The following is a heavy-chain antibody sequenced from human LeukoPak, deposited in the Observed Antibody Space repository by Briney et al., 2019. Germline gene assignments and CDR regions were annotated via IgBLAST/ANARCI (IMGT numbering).Heavy chain of an antibody. D-gene: IGHD6-19*01. V-gene: IGHV3-23*01. CDR1: GFTVSSNY. CDR3: AKAVSGYYYYYGMDV. CDR2: ISGSCGST. J-gene: IGHJ6*01. Sequence: GGSLRLSCAAYGFTVSSNYMSWVRQAPGKGLEWVLVISGSCGSTYCADSVKGRFTISRDNSKNTMYMQMNSLRAEDTAVYYCAKAVSGYYYYYGMDVWGQGATVTVSS.